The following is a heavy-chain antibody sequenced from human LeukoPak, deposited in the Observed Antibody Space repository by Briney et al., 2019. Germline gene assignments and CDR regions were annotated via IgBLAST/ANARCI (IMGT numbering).Heavy chain of an antibody. J-gene: IGHJ4*02. D-gene: IGHD3-22*01. V-gene: IGHV3-11*04. CDR3: ARVGYDSSGRFDY. Sequence: GVSLRLSCAASGFTFSDYYMTWIRQAPGEGLEWVSYISSSGRIISYADSVKGRFIISKDNAKNSLYLQMNSLRAEDTAVYFCARVGYDSSGRFDYWGQGTLVTVSS. CDR1: GFTFSDYY. CDR2: ISSSGRII.